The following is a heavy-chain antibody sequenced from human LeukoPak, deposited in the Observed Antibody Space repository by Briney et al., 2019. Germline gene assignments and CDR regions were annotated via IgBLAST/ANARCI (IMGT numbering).Heavy chain of an antibody. J-gene: IGHJ4*02. Sequence: PGGSLRVSCAASGFTFSSYAMHWVRQAPGKGLEWVAVISYDGSNKYYADSVKGRFTISRDNSKNTLYLQMNSLRAEDTAVYYCVRQEVYFDYWGLGTLVTVSS. CDR2: ISYDGSNK. CDR1: GFTFSSYA. V-gene: IGHV3-30-3*01. CDR3: VRQEVYFDY.